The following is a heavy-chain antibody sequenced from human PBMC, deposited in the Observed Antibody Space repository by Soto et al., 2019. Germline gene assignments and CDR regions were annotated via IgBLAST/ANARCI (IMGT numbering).Heavy chain of an antibody. CDR1: GFTFSSYS. J-gene: IGHJ6*02. D-gene: IGHD2-2*02. V-gene: IGHV3-21*01. Sequence: EVQLVESGGGLVKPGGSLRLSCAASGFTFSSYSMNWVRQAPGKGLEWVSSISSSSSYIYYADSVKGRFTISRDNAKNSLYLQMNSLRAEDTAVYYCARDKQYCSSTSCYTGDYYGMDVWGQGTTVTVSS. CDR2: ISSSSSYI. CDR3: ARDKQYCSSTSCYTGDYYGMDV.